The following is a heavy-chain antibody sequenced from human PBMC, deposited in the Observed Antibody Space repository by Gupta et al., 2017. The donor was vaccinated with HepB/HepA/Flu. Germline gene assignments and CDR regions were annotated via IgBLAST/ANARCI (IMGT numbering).Heavy chain of an antibody. CDR3: ARARGCDY. J-gene: IGHJ4*02. CDR2: IKEDGSIK. Sequence: EVQLVESGGGLVQPGGSLRLSCAASGFTFGSHWMSWVRQAPGKGLEWVANIKEDGSIKYYVDSVKGRFTISRDNAKNSLFLQMNSLRAEDTAVYYCARARGCDYWGQGALVTVSS. V-gene: IGHV3-7*01. D-gene: IGHD3-16*01. CDR1: GFTFGSHW.